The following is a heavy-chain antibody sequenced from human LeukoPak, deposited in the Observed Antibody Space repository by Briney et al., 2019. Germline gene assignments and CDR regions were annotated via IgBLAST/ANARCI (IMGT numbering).Heavy chain of an antibody. Sequence: GESLKISCRGSGYSFASNWICWVRQRPGKGLEWMGIIYPVDSDTRYSPSFRGRVTISADKSTTTAYLHWRSLRAADSAMYYCVTFARGDPDYWGQGTLVTVAS. CDR2: IYPVDSDT. J-gene: IGHJ4*02. V-gene: IGHV5-51*01. CDR3: VTFARGDPDY. D-gene: IGHD3-10*01. CDR1: GYSFASNW.